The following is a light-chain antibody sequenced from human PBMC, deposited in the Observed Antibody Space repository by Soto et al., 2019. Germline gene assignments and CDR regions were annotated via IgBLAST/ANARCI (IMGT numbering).Light chain of an antibody. CDR3: QQASSYPLT. J-gene: IGKJ4*01. V-gene: IGKV3-15*01. CDR1: QSVSRN. CDR2: GTS. Sequence: EIVMTQSPATLSVSPGERATLSCRASQSVSRNLAWYQQKPGQAPRLLLYGTSTRATGIPARFSGSGSGTEFTLTISSLQPEDFATYYCQQASSYPLTFGGGTKVDIK.